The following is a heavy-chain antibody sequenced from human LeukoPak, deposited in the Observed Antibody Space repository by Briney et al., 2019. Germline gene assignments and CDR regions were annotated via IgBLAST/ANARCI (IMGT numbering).Heavy chain of an antibody. CDR3: ARDSDSGFQ. CDR1: GGSFSFYF. V-gene: IGHV4-34*01. J-gene: IGHJ4*02. Sequence: SETLSLTCTVSGGSFSFYFWHWIRQPPGEGLDWIGEIGNRGSIQYKPSLKSRGIISIDTSGNHFSLKLTPVTAADTAVYFCARDSDSGFQWGQGMLVTVSS. D-gene: IGHD3-16*01. CDR2: IGNRGSI.